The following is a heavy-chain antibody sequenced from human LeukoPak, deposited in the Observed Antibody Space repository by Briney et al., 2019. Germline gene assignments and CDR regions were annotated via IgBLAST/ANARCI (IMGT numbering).Heavy chain of an antibody. Sequence: SETLSLTCTVSGGSISSYYWSWIRQPPGKGLEWIGYIYYSGSTNYNPSLKSRVIISVDTSKNQFSLKLSSVTAADTAVYYCARAGESSYDAFDIWGQGTMVTVSS. CDR2: IYYSGST. CDR1: GGSISSYY. CDR3: ARAGESSYDAFDI. J-gene: IGHJ3*02. V-gene: IGHV4-59*01. D-gene: IGHD3-16*01.